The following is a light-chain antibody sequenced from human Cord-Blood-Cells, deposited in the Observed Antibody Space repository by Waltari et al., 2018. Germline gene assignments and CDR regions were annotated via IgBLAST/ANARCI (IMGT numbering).Light chain of an antibody. CDR1: QSISSY. CDR3: QQSYSTPYT. V-gene: IGKV1-39*01. Sequence: DIQMTQSPSSLSASVGDRVTITCRASQSISSYLNWYKQKPGKAPKLLFYAASSLQSGVPSRFSGSRSGTDFTLTISSLQPEDFATYYCQQSYSTPYTFGQGTKLEIK. J-gene: IGKJ2*01. CDR2: AAS.